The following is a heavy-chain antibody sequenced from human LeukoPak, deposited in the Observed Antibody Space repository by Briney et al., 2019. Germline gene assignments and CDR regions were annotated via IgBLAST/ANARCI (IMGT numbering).Heavy chain of an antibody. D-gene: IGHD6-13*01. CDR2: INPNSGGT. CDR1: GYTFTDQW. V-gene: IGHV1-2*02. Sequence: ASVKVSCKASGYTFTDQWIHWVRQAPGQSLEWRGWINPNSGGTNYAQKYEGRIAMTTDTSINTGYMEMTRLTSDDTAVYYCARAHSSLRLYHFDYWGQGTLVTVSS. J-gene: IGHJ4*02. CDR3: ARAHSSLRLYHFDY.